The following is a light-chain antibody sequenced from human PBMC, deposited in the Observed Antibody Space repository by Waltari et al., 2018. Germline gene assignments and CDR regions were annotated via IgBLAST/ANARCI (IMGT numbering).Light chain of an antibody. CDR3: QKNYRIPGWT. J-gene: IGKJ1*01. CDR2: AAS. Sequence: DIQMTQSPSSLSASVGDRVTITCRASQSISTYLNWYQQKPGKAPNLLIYAASSLQSGVQSRVSGSGAGKHFTLTLNSLQPEDFATYYCQKNYRIPGWTFGQGTKVEIK. CDR1: QSISTY. V-gene: IGKV1-39*01.